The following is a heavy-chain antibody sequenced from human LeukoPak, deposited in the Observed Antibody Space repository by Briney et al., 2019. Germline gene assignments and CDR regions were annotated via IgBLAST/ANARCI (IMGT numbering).Heavy chain of an antibody. CDR3: RKDRLPVQRGIDF. CDR2: ISGSGGTT. J-gene: IGHJ4*02. D-gene: IGHD3-10*01. V-gene: IGHV3-23*01. Sequence: GGSLRLSCAASGFTFSNHAMSWVRQAPGKGLEWVSAISGSGGTTYYADSVKGRFTISRDNSKNMLYLQMNGLRAEDTALYYCRKDRLPVQRGIDFWGQGTLVTVSS. CDR1: GFTFSNHA.